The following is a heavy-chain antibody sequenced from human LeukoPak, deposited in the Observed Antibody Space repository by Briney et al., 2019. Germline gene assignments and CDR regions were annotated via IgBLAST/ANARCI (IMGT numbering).Heavy chain of an antibody. CDR1: GFTFSDYY. CDR2: ISSSGNTI. CDR3: ARDRYKGIDY. Sequence: PGGSLRLSCAASGFTFSDYYLTWIRQAPGKGLEWVSYISSSGNTIYYADSVKGRFTISWDNAKNSLFLQMNSLRAEDTAVYYCARDRYKGIDYWGQGTLVTVST. V-gene: IGHV3-11*01. D-gene: IGHD1-1*01. J-gene: IGHJ4*02.